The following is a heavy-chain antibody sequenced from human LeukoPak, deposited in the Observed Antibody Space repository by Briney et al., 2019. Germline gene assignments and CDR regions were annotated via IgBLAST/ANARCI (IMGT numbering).Heavy chain of an antibody. CDR1: GGSISSSSYY. D-gene: IGHD1-1*01. CDR3: ARHPRGVRDFDY. J-gene: IGHJ4*02. Sequence: PSETLSLTCTVSGGSISSSSYYWGWIRQPPGKELEWIGSIYYSGSTYYNPSLKSRVTISADTSKNQFPLKLSPVTAADTAVYYCARHPRGVRDFDYWGQGTLVTVSS. CDR2: IYYSGST. V-gene: IGHV4-39*01.